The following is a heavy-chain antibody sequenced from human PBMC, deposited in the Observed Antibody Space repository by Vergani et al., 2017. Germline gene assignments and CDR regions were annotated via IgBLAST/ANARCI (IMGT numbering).Heavy chain of an antibody. V-gene: IGHV3-23*01. D-gene: IGHD5-12*01. CDR3: AKANPRNSGYDYLYYYHAMDV. CDR1: GFTFSSHA. CDR2: IKNTGDST. J-gene: IGHJ6*02. Sequence: EVQLLQSEGAVVQPWGSLRLSCVASGFTFSSHAMSWVRQGHGQGLEWVSSIKNTGDSTHYADSVKGRFTISRDNSKNTLYLQMNSLRVEDTAVYYCAKANPRNSGYDYLYYYHAMDVWGQGTTVTVSS.